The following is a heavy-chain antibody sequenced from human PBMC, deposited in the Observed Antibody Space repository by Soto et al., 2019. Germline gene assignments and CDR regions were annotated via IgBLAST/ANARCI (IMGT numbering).Heavy chain of an antibody. V-gene: IGHV3-30*18. D-gene: IGHD4-17*01. Sequence: QVQLVESGGGVVQPGRSLRLSCAASGFTFSSYGMHWVRQAPGKGLEWVTVISYDGSNKYYADSVKGRFTISRDNSKNTLYLQMNSLRTEDTAVDSCAKESHGDYIFWGQGTLVTVSS. J-gene: IGHJ4*02. CDR3: AKESHGDYIF. CDR2: ISYDGSNK. CDR1: GFTFSSYG.